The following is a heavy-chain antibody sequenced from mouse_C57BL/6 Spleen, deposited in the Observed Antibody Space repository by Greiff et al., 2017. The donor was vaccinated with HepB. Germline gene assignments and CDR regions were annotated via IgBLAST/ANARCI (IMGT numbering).Heavy chain of an antibody. Sequence: QVQLKQSGAELVKPGASVKLSCKASGYTFTSYWMHWVKQRPGQGLEWIGMIHPNSGSTNYNEKFKSKATLTVDKSSSTAYMQLSSLTSEDSAVYYCAREGFYDGYPYAMDYWGQGTSVTVSS. CDR1: GYTFTSYW. CDR2: IHPNSGST. J-gene: IGHJ4*01. D-gene: IGHD2-3*01. V-gene: IGHV1-64*01. CDR3: AREGFYDGYPYAMDY.